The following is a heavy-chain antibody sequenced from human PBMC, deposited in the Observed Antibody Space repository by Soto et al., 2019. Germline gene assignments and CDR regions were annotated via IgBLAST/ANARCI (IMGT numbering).Heavy chain of an antibody. CDR1: GGSISSYY. Sequence: SETLSLTCTVSGGSISSYYWSWIRQPPGKGLEWIGYIYYRGSTNYHPSLKRRVTLSVATSNHQFSLKLSSVTAADTAVYYCARVRWVGELLQHDAGDIWGQGTRVTVSS. CDR3: ARVRWVGELLQHDAGDI. CDR2: IYYRGST. D-gene: IGHD3-10*01. J-gene: IGHJ3*02. V-gene: IGHV4-59*01.